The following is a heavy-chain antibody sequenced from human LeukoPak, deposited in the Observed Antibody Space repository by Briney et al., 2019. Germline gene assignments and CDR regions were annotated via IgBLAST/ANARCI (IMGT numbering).Heavy chain of an antibody. D-gene: IGHD1-26*01. CDR3: ARDYYHMPDG. Sequence: AAVKLSCKASGYKFTDYGFSWVRQAPRQGLEWMGWIGPKNGNANYAQKIWGRVTMATDTSTSTVYMEPRSLGSDDTAVYYCARDYYHMPDGGGQGTLVTVSS. CDR2: IGPKNGNA. V-gene: IGHV1-18*01. CDR1: GYKFTDYG. J-gene: IGHJ4*02.